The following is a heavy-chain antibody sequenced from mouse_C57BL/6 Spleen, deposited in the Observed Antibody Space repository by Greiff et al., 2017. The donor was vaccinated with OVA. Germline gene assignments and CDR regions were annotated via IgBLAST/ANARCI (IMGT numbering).Heavy chain of an antibody. Sequence: VQLQQSGAELVMPGASVKLSCKASGYTFTSYWMHWVKQRPGQGLEWIGEIDPSDSYTNYNQKFKGKSTLTVDKSSSTAYMQLSSLTSEDSAVYYCAPGPTMDYWGQGTSVTVSS. J-gene: IGHJ4*01. V-gene: IGHV1-69*01. CDR1: GYTFTSYW. CDR2: IDPSDSYT. D-gene: IGHD3-1*01. CDR3: APGPTMDY.